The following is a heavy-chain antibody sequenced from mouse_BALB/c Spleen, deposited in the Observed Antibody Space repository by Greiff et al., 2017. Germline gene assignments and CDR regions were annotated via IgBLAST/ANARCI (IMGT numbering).Heavy chain of an antibody. CDR3: ARWDGYGAY. D-gene: IGHD2-2*01. J-gene: IGHJ3*01. Sequence: EVNVVESGGGLVQPGGSRKLSCAASGFTFSSFGMHWVRQAPEKGLEWVAYISSGSSTIYYADTVKGRFTISRDNPKNTLFLQMTSLRSEDTAMYYCARWDGYGAYWGQGTLVTVSA. CDR1: GFTFSSFG. CDR2: ISSGSSTI. V-gene: IGHV5-17*02.